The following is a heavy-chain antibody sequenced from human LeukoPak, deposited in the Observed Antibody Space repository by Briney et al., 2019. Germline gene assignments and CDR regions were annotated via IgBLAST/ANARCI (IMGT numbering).Heavy chain of an antibody. D-gene: IGHD6-19*01. V-gene: IGHV4-59*01. CDR1: GGSISSYY. CDR3: ASAVSSGWSDY. Sequence: PSETLSLTCTVSGGSISSYYRSWIRQPPGKGLEWIGYIYYSGSTNYNPSLKSRVTISVDTSKNQFSLKLSSVTAADTAVYYCASAVSSGWSDYWGQGTLVTVSS. J-gene: IGHJ4*02. CDR2: IYYSGST.